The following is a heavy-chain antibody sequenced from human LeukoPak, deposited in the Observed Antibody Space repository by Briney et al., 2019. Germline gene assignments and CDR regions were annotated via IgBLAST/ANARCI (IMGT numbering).Heavy chain of an antibody. D-gene: IGHD5-24*01. CDR2: IYYSGST. V-gene: IGHV4-59*12. CDR1: GGSISSYY. Sequence: SETLSLTCTVSGGSISSYYWSWIRQPPGKGLEWIGYIYYSGSTNYNPSLKSRVTISVDTSKNQFSLKLSSVTAADTAVYYCARGGRDGYNGTFDYWGQGTLVTVSS. J-gene: IGHJ4*02. CDR3: ARGGRDGYNGTFDY.